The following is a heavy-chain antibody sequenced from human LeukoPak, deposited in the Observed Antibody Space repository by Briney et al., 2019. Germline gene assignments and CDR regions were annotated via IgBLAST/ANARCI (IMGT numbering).Heavy chain of an antibody. V-gene: IGHV6-1*01. J-gene: IGHJ5*02. CDR1: GDSVSSNSAA. Sequence: SQTLSLTCAISGDSVSSNSAAWNWIRQPPSRGLEWLGRTYYRSKWYNDYAVSVKSRITINPDTSKNQFSLQLNSVTPEDTAVYYCARALLSEYSSSKGEFDPWGQGTLVTVSS. CDR2: TYYRSKWYN. CDR3: ARALLSEYSSSKGEFDP. D-gene: IGHD6-6*01.